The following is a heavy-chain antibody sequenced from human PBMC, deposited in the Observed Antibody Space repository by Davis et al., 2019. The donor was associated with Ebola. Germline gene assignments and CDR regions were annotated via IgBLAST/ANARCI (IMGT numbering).Heavy chain of an antibody. J-gene: IGHJ4*02. CDR1: GGTFSSYA. Sequence: SVTVSCKASGGTFSSYAISWVRQAPGQGLEWMGGIIPIFGTANYAQKFQGRVTITADKSTSTAYMELRSLRSDDTAIYYCATAYGDYLPQSFDYWGQGTLVTVSS. D-gene: IGHD4-17*01. CDR3: ATAYGDYLPQSFDY. CDR2: IIPIFGTA. V-gene: IGHV1-69*06.